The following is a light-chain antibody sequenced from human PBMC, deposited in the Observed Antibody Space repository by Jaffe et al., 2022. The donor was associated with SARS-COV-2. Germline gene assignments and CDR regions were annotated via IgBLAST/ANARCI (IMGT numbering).Light chain of an antibody. CDR2: DAS. CDR1: QDIGKY. J-gene: IGKJ4*01. CDR3: QQYDDVFLT. Sequence: DIQMTQSPSSLSASVRDRVTITCQASQDIGKYLNWYQQKPGKAPKLLIYDASTLETGVPSRFSGNGSGTDFSFTISSLQPEDLATYYCQQYDDVFLTFGGGTKVEIK. V-gene: IGKV1-33*01.